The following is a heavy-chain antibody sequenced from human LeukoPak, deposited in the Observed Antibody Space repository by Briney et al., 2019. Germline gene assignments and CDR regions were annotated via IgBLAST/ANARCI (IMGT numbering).Heavy chain of an antibody. D-gene: IGHD3-9*01. CDR3: ARDYTGYFP. CDR1: GFTFSSYW. V-gene: IGHV3-7*03. CDR2: IKTDGSEK. J-gene: IGHJ5*02. Sequence: QSGGSLRLSCGASGFTFSSYWMSWVRQAPGKGLEWVANIKTDGSEKYYVDSVKGRFTISRDNAKNSLYLQMNSLRAEDTAVYYCARDYTGYFPWGQGTPVIVSS.